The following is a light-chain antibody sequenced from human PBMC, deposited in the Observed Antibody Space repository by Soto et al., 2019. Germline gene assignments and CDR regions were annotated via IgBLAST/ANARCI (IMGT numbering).Light chain of an antibody. Sequence: QSVRTQPPSVSGAPGQRVTISCTGSSSNIGAGYDVHWYQQLPGTAPKLLIYGNSNRPSGVPDRFSGSKSGTSASLAITGLQAEDEADYYCQSYDSSLSGGVFGTGTKVTVL. V-gene: IGLV1-40*01. CDR3: QSYDSSLSGGV. CDR1: SSNIGAGYD. CDR2: GNS. J-gene: IGLJ1*01.